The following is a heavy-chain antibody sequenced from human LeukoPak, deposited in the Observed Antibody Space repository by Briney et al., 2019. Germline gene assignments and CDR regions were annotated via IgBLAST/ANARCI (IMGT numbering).Heavy chain of an antibody. Sequence: GGSLRLSCAASEFTFSSYRMSWVRQAPGKGLEWVANIKQDGGQIYYLESVKGRFTVSRDNAKNTLSLQMNSLRAEDTAVYYCAKDRMIITNPDYWGQGTLVTVSS. D-gene: IGHD3-16*01. CDR2: IKQDGGQI. CDR3: AKDRMIITNPDY. CDR1: EFTFSSYR. V-gene: IGHV3-7*03. J-gene: IGHJ4*02.